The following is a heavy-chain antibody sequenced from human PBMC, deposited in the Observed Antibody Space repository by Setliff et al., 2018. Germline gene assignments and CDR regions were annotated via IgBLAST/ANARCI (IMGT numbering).Heavy chain of an antibody. CDR2: ISSNGGST. D-gene: IGHD5-18*01. CDR3: ARGYGFAAWYYLDY. J-gene: IGHJ4*02. V-gene: IGHV3-23*01. CDR1: EFILSSFA. Sequence: GGSLRLSCAASEFILSSFAMNWVRQAPGKGLEWVSSISSNGGSTYYADFVKGRFTIARDNAQNTLYLQMNSLRAEDTAVYYCARGYGFAAWYYLDYWGQGSLVTVSS.